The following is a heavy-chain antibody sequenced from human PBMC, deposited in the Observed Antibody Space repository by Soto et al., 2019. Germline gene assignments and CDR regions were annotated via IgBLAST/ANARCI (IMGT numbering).Heavy chain of an antibody. CDR3: AKDWTAWFGENNWFDP. D-gene: IGHD3-10*01. Sequence: EVQLLESGGGLVQPGGSLRLSCAASGFTFSSYAMSWVRQAPGKGLEWVSAISGSGGSTYYADSVKGRFTISRDNSKNTLYLQMNGLSAEDTAVYYCAKDWTAWFGENNWFDPGGQGTLVTVSS. CDR2: ISGSGGST. CDR1: GFTFSSYA. V-gene: IGHV3-23*01. J-gene: IGHJ5*02.